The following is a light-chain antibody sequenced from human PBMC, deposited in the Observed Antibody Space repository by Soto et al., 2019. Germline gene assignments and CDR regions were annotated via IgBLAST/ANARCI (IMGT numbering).Light chain of an antibody. V-gene: IGLV2-14*01. CDR3: SSYTRSSTSVV. CDR2: DVS. Sequence: QSALTQPASVSGSPGQSITISCTGTSSDVGGYNYVSWYQQHPGKAPKLMIYDVSNRPSGVSNRFSGSKSGNTASLTISGLQDEDEADYYCSSYTRSSTSVVFGGGTKLTVL. CDR1: SSDVGGYNY. J-gene: IGLJ2*01.